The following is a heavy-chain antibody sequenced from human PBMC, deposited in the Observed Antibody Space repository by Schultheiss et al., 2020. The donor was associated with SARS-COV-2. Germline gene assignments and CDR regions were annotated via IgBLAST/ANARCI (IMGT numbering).Heavy chain of an antibody. V-gene: IGHV3-9*01. CDR1: GFNFDEYA. Sequence: SLKISCVASGFNFDEYAMHWVRQAPGKGLEWVSGITWNSGGIEYMDSVKGRFTISRDNARNSLYLQLHGLRADDTALYYCVKGLGAGRGVGLDVWGQGTTVTVSS. CDR3: VKGLGAGRGVGLDV. J-gene: IGHJ6*02. D-gene: IGHD3-16*01. CDR2: ITWNSGGI.